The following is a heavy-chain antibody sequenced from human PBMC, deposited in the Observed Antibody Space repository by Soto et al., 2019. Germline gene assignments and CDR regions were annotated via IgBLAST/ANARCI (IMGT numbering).Heavy chain of an antibody. CDR3: STDDGQYLGSV. Sequence: QVQLVQSGAAVRKPGASVKISCKASGYTMTAHFLHWVRQAPGRGLEWMGWINPTNGGTDYAQKFQARVSMTRDTSINTAYIQRNRLTSADTAVYFCSTDDGQYLGSVWGQGTLVSVSS. V-gene: IGHV1-2*02. J-gene: IGHJ1*01. D-gene: IGHD3-9*01. CDR2: INPTNGGT. CDR1: GYTMTAHF.